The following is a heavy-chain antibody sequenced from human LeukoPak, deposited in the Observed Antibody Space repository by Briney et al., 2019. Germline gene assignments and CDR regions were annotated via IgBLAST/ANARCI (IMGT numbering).Heavy chain of an antibody. CDR1: GGTFSSYA. CDR3: ARNPTDYYYYGMDV. Sequence: ASVKVSCKASGGTFSSYAISWVRQAPGQGLEWMGRIIPILGIANYAQKFQGRVTITADKSTSTAYMELSSLRSEDTAVYYCARNPTDYYYYGMDVWGQGTTVTVSS. J-gene: IGHJ6*02. V-gene: IGHV1-69*04. CDR2: IIPILGIA. D-gene: IGHD4-11*01.